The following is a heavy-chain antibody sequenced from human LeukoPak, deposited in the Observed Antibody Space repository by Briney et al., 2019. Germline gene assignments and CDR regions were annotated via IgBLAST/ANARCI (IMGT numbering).Heavy chain of an antibody. V-gene: IGHV4-4*07. J-gene: IGHJ4*02. D-gene: IGHD3-3*01. CDR1: GNSFSSDY. Sequence: SETLSLTCTVSGNSFSSDYWAWVRQPAGKGLEWIGRIHTSGSTKYNTVFKSRVTISVDESKNQFSLTLTSVTAADTAVYYCARHRPDLWSGYSPFDYWGQGILVTVTS. CDR3: ARHRPDLWSGYSPFDY. CDR2: IHTSGST.